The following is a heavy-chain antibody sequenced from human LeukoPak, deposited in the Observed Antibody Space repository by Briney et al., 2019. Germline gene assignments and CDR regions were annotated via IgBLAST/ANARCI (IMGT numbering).Heavy chain of an antibody. CDR1: GFTFSSYA. V-gene: IGHV3-30-3*01. CDR3: AREGLTTVKSMDI. D-gene: IGHD4-11*01. J-gene: IGHJ3*02. CDR2: ISYDGSNK. Sequence: PGGSLRLSCAASGFTFSSYAMHWVRQAPGKGLEWGAVISYDGSNKYYADSVKGRFTISRDNSKNTLYLQMNSLRAEDTAVYYCAREGLTTVKSMDIWGQGTMVTVSS.